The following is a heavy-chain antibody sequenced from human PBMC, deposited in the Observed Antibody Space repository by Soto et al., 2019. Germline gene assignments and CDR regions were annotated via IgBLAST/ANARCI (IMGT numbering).Heavy chain of an antibody. J-gene: IGHJ4*02. D-gene: IGHD1-26*01. CDR1: GYSISSSNW. CDR2: IYYSGTT. V-gene: IGHV4-28*01. CDR3: ARRETKGPIDY. Sequence: SETLSLTCAVSGYSISSSNWWGWIRQPPGKGLEWIGYIYYSGTTCYNPSLKSRVTMSVDTSKNQFSLKLTSVTAVDTAVYYCARRETKGPIDYGGQGPLVTVSS.